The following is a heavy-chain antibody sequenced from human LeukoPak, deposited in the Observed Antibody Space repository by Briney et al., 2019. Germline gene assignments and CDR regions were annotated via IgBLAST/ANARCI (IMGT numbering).Heavy chain of an antibody. CDR1: SGSISSGRYY. CDR3: ARESSYSSGWYGFDY. D-gene: IGHD6-19*01. Sequence: TSETLSLTCTVSSGSISSGRYYWSWIRQPAGKGLEWIGRIDISGNTYYNPSLKSRVTISIDTSRNQFSLKLNSVTAADTAVYYCARESSYSSGWYGFDYWGQGTLVTVSS. J-gene: IGHJ4*02. V-gene: IGHV4-61*02. CDR2: IDISGNT.